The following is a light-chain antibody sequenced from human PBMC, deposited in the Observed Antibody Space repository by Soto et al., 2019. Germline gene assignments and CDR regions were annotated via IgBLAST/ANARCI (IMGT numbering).Light chain of an antibody. CDR2: GNS. CDR3: DAWDVRAGLLV. Sequence: NITDIGSNPVHWHQQLPGTAPVRVVFGNSQRPSGVPDRFSGSKSGTSASLTISGVLSVDEADYKCDAWDVRAGLLVFG. CDR1: ITDIGSNP. V-gene: IGLV1-44*01. J-gene: IGLJ1*01.